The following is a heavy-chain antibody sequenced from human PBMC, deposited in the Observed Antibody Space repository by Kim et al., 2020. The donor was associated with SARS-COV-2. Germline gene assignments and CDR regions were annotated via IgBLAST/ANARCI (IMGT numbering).Heavy chain of an antibody. Sequence: GGSLRLSCAASGFTFSSYWMHWVRQAPGKGLVWVSRINSDGSSTSYADSVKGRFTISRDNAKNTLYLQMNSLRAEDTAVYYCARVMPDSSGWPYDYWGQGTLVTVYS. CDR3: ARVMPDSSGWPYDY. CDR1: GFTFSSYW. D-gene: IGHD6-19*01. V-gene: IGHV3-74*01. J-gene: IGHJ4*02. CDR2: INSDGSST.